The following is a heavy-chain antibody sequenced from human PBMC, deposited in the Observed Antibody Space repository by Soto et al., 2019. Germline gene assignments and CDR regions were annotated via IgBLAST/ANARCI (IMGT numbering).Heavy chain of an antibody. J-gene: IGHJ4*02. Sequence: SETLSLTCTVSGGSMSSYYWSWIRQPPGKGLEWIGYIYYSGSTNYNPSLKSRVTISVDTSKNQFSLKLSSVTAADTAVYYCARQSGYRSGWYPDWGQGTLVTVSS. CDR3: ARQSGYRSGWYPD. CDR1: GGSMSSYY. V-gene: IGHV4-59*08. CDR2: IYYSGST. D-gene: IGHD6-19*01.